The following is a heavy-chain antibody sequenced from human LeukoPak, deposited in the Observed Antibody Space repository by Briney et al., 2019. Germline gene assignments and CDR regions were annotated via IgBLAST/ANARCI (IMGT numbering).Heavy chain of an antibody. CDR3: ASGGISTDY. V-gene: IGHV1-69*06. D-gene: IGHD3-16*01. Sequence: VKVSCKASGGTLSNYAISWVRQAPGQGLEWMGGITPIFGTANYAQKFQGRVTITADKSTSTAYMELSSLRSEDTAVYYCASGGISTDYWGQGTLVTVSS. CDR1: GGTLSNYA. J-gene: IGHJ4*02. CDR2: ITPIFGTA.